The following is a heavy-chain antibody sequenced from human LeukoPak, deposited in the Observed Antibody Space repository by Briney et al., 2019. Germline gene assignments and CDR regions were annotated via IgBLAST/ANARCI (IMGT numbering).Heavy chain of an antibody. CDR1: GGSFSGNY. Sequence: PSETLSLTCAVYGGSFSGNYWSWIRQPPGKGLKWIGETNPSGSTNYNPSLKSRVTISIDTPKNQFSLKLSSVTAADTAVYYCARGYGSGSYYTYWGQGTLVTVSS. J-gene: IGHJ4*02. CDR3: ARGYGSGSYYTY. CDR2: TNPSGST. D-gene: IGHD3-10*01. V-gene: IGHV4-34*01.